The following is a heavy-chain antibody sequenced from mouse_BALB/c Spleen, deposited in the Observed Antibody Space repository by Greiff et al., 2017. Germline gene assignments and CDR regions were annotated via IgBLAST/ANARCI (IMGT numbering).Heavy chain of an antibody. D-gene: IGHD1-1*01. CDR1: GYTFTSYW. Sequence: QVHVKQSGAELAKPGASVKMSCKASGYTFTSYWMHWVKQRPGQGLEWIGYINPSTGYTEYNQKFKDKATLTADKSSSTAYMQLSSLTSEDSAVYYCARSGYGSSIYWYFDVWGAGTTVTVSS. V-gene: IGHV1-7*01. CDR3: ARSGYGSSIYWYFDV. J-gene: IGHJ1*01. CDR2: INPSTGYT.